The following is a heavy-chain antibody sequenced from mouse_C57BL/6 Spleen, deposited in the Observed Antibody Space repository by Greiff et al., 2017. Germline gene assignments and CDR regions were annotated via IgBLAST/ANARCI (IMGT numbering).Heavy chain of an antibody. CDR2: INYDGSST. Sequence: EVQLVESEGGLVQPGSSMKLSCTASGFTFSDYYMAWVRQVPEKGLEWVANINYDGSSTYYLDSLKSRFIISRDNAKNILYLQMSSLKSEDTATYYCARETNYGSSSYFDVWGTGTTVTVSS. J-gene: IGHJ1*03. D-gene: IGHD1-1*01. CDR1: GFTFSDYY. CDR3: ARETNYGSSSYFDV. V-gene: IGHV5-16*01.